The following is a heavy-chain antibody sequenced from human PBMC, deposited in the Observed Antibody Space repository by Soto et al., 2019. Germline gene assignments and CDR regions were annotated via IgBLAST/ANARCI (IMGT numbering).Heavy chain of an antibody. CDR1: GFTFSDYY. J-gene: IGHJ4*02. D-gene: IGHD6-13*01. Sequence: QVQLVESGGGLVKPGGSLRLSCAVSGFTFSDYYMTWIRQAPGKGLEWVSYISSSTSHTNYADSVKGRFTISRDNAKNSLFLQMTSLRAEDTAVYYCARGRGAAADYCDFWGQGTLVTVSS. V-gene: IGHV3-11*05. CDR2: ISSSTSHT. CDR3: ARGRGAAADYCDF.